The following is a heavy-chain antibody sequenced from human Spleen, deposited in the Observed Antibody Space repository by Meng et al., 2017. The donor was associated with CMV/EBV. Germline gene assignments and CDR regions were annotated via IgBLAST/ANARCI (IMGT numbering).Heavy chain of an antibody. CDR1: GDTFSNYA. J-gene: IGHJ6*02. CDR2: INPILGMA. V-gene: IGHV1-69*10. CDR3: ARVSSHSSGYYRLWYYYYGMDV. D-gene: IGHD3-22*01. Sequence: SVKVSCKASGDTFSNYAISWVRQAPGQGLEWMGGINPILGMANYAQKFQGSVTITADKSTSTAYMELSSLRSEDTAVYYCARVSSHSSGYYRLWYYYYGMDVWGQGTTVTVSS.